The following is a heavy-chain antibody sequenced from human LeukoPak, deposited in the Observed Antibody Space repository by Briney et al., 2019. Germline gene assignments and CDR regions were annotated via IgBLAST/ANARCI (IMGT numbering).Heavy chain of an antibody. CDR2: IYYSGST. J-gene: IGHJ4*02. CDR3: ARRGLGSADF. D-gene: IGHD2-15*01. CDR1: GGSISSSHYY. Sequence: PSETLSLTCSVSGGSISSSHYYWAWIRQPPGKGLEWIGSIYYSGSTYYNPSLKNRVTISADTSRNQLSLKVTSVTAADTAVYYCARRGLGSADFWGQGTLVTVSS. V-gene: IGHV4-39*01.